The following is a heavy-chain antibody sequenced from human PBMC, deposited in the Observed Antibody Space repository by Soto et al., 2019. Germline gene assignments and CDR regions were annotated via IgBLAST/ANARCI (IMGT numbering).Heavy chain of an antibody. J-gene: IGHJ5*02. CDR3: ARIRSGSYSDWFDP. CDR2: IFSNDEK. D-gene: IGHD1-26*01. V-gene: IGHV2-26*01. Sequence: SGPMLVNPTETLTLTCTVSGFSLSNARMGVSWIRQPPGKALEWLAHIFSNDEKSYSTSLKSRLTISKDTSKSQVVLTMTNMDPVDTATYYCARIRSGSYSDWFDPWGQGTLVTVSS. CDR1: GFSLSNARMG.